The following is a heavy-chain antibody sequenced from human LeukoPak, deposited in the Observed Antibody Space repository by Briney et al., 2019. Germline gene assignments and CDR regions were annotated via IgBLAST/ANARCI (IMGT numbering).Heavy chain of an antibody. CDR1: GYTFTGYY. CDR2: INPNSGGT. CDR3: ARGGWEPAAKNYYYYMDV. D-gene: IGHD2-2*01. V-gene: IGHV1-2*02. J-gene: IGHJ6*03. Sequence: GASVKVSCKASGYTFTGYYMHWVRQAPGQGLEWMGWINPNSGGTNYAQKFQGRVTMTGDTSISTAYMELSRLRSDDTAVYYCARGGWEPAAKNYYYYMDVWGKGTTVTVSS.